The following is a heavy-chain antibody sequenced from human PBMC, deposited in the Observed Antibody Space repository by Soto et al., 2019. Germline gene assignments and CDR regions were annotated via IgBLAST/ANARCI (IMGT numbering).Heavy chain of an antibody. CDR2: IYYSGST. D-gene: IGHD1-26*01. J-gene: IGHJ4*02. Sequence: QLQLQESGPGLVKPSETLSLTCTVSGGSISSSNSYWGWIRQPPGKGLEWIGSIYYSGSTYYNPSLKSRAIVSVATSKNQFSLKRCSVTAADTAVYYCARRGFMGATTIDYWGQGTLVTVSS. CDR1: GGSISSSNSY. V-gene: IGHV4-39*01. CDR3: ARRGFMGATTIDY.